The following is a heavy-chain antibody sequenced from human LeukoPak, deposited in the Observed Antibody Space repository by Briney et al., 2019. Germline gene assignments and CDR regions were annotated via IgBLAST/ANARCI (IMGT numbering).Heavy chain of an antibody. CDR3: ARGHTTDAFDI. CDR1: GYTFTSYD. J-gene: IGHJ3*02. D-gene: IGHD1-26*01. V-gene: IGHV1-8*03. CDR2: MNPNSGNT. Sequence: ASVTVSYKASGYTFTSYDINWVRQATGQGLEWMGWMNPNSGNTGYAQKFQGRVTITRNTSISTAYMELSSLRSEDTAVYYCARGHTTDAFDIWGQGTMVTVSS.